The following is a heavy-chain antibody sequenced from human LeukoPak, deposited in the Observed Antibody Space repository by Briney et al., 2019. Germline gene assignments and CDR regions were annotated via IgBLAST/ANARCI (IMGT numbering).Heavy chain of an antibody. CDR2: ISGSGGAP. Sequence: GGSLRLSCAASGFPFSTYAMGWVRQAPGMGLEWVSAISGSGGAPYYAASVKGRFTISRDNSKNTLYLQMNSLRAEDTAVYYCAKDRYGYTTSSGDYWGQGTLVTVSS. V-gene: IGHV3-23*01. D-gene: IGHD1-1*01. CDR3: AKDRYGYTTSSGDY. J-gene: IGHJ4*02. CDR1: GFPFSTYA.